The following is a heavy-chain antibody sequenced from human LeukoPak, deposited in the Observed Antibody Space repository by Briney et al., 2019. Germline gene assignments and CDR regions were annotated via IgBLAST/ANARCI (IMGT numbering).Heavy chain of an antibody. J-gene: IGHJ4*02. CDR2: INHSGST. CDR1: GGSFSGYY. V-gene: IGHV4-34*01. D-gene: IGHD5-18*01. Sequence: SETLSLTCAVYGGSFSGYYWSWIRQPPGRGLEWIGEINHSGSTNYNPSLKSRVTISVDTSKNQFSLKLSSVTAADTAVYYCARGGYSYGYYFDYWGQGTLVTVSS. CDR3: ARGGYSYGYYFDY.